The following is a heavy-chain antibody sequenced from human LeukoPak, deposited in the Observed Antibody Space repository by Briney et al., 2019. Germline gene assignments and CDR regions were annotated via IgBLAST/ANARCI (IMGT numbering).Heavy chain of an antibody. Sequence: PGWSLRLSCAASGFTFSSYEMHWVRQAPGKRLEWISYISSIGSTIYYADSVKGRFTTSRDNGKISRYLQMNSLRAEDTAVYYCARVHYNTAMVDIDYWGQGTLGTVSS. CDR2: ISSIGSTI. V-gene: IGHV3-48*03. J-gene: IGHJ4*02. D-gene: IGHD5-18*01. CDR3: ARVHYNTAMVDIDY. CDR1: GFTFSSYE.